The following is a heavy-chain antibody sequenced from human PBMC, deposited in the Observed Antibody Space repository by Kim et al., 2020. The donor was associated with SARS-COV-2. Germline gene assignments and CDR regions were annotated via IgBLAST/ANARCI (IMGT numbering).Heavy chain of an antibody. CDR3: AKEGDDYYGSGSYFRR. J-gene: IGHJ4*02. CDR1: GFTFTSYA. D-gene: IGHD3-10*01. V-gene: IGHV3-23*01. CDR2: ISGSGGST. Sequence: GGSLRLSCAASGFTFTSYAMSWVRQAPGKGLEWVSAISGSGGSTYYADSVKGRFTISRDNSKDTLFLQMNSLRAEDTAVYYCAKEGDDYYGSGSYFRRWGQGTLVTVSS.